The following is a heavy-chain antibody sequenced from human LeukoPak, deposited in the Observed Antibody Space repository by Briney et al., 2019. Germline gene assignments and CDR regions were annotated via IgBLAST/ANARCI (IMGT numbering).Heavy chain of an antibody. CDR2: ISSSGSTI. J-gene: IGHJ4*02. Sequence: QPGGSLRLSCAASGSTFSSYEMNWVRQAPGKGLEWVSYISSSGSTIYYADSVKGRFTISRDNAKNSLYLQMNSLRAEDTALYYCVRDDILTGYPTPFDYWGQGTLVTVSS. CDR3: VRDDILTGYPTPFDY. V-gene: IGHV3-48*03. D-gene: IGHD3-9*01. CDR1: GSTFSSYE.